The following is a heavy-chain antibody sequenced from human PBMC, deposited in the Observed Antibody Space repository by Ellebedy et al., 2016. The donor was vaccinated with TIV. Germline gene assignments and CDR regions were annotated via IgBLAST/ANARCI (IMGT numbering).Heavy chain of an antibody. Sequence: SETLSLTCAVYGGSFSGYYWSWIRQPPGKGLEWIGYIYYSGSTNYNPSLKSRVTISVDTSKNQFSLRLSSVTAADTAVYHCARASRYASAFDYWGQGTLVTVSS. CDR1: GGSFSGYY. CDR2: IYYSGST. V-gene: IGHV4-59*12. CDR3: ARASRYASAFDY. D-gene: IGHD2-15*01. J-gene: IGHJ4*02.